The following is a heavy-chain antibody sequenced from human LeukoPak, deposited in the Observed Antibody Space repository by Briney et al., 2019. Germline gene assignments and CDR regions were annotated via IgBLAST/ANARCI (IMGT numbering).Heavy chain of an antibody. CDR1: GYTFTSYA. V-gene: IGHV1-3*01. J-gene: IGHJ6*02. D-gene: IGHD1-1*01. Sequence: ASVKVSCKASGYTFTSYAMHWARQAPGQRLEWMGWINAGNGNTKYSQKFQGRVTITRDTSASTAYMELSSLRSEDTAVYYCARGERYNWNAVYYYYGMDVWGQGTTVTVSS. CDR3: ARGERYNWNAVYYYYGMDV. CDR2: INAGNGNT.